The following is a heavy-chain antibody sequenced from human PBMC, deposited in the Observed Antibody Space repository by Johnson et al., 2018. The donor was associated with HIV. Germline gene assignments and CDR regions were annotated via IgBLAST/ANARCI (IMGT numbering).Heavy chain of an antibody. CDR3: AIGRPNHYESSGGYVPVAFDT. V-gene: IGHV3-53*01. CDR1: GFTVSSNY. D-gene: IGHD3-22*01. J-gene: IGHJ3*02. Sequence: ELLVESGGGLIQPGGSLRLSCAASGFTVSSNYMSWVRQAPGKGLEWVSVIYSGGSTYYADSVKGRFTISRDNSKNTLYLQLNSLRAEDTAVYYCAIGRPNHYESSGGYVPVAFDTWGQGTRVTAAS. CDR2: IYSGGST.